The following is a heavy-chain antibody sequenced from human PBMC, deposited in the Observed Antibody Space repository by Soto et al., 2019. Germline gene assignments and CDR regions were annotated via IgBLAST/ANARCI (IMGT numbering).Heavy chain of an antibody. D-gene: IGHD6-13*01. J-gene: IGHJ4*02. CDR3: ARDFNPRGIDPRGHFDY. Sequence: SETLSLTCTVSGGSISSYYWSWIRQPPGKGLEWIGYVYYSGSTNYNPSLKSRVTISVDTSKNQFSLKLSSVTAADTAVYYCARDFNPRGIDPRGHFDYWGQGTLVTVSS. CDR2: VYYSGST. V-gene: IGHV4-59*01. CDR1: GGSISSYY.